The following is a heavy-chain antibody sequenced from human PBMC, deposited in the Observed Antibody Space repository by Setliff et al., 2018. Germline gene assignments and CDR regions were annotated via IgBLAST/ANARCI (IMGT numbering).Heavy chain of an antibody. V-gene: IGHV1-18*01. CDR3: ARSTSWFSTNY. J-gene: IGHJ4*02. CDR2: ISAYNGNI. CDR1: GYNFITFG. D-gene: IGHD2-2*01. Sequence: ASVKVSCKTSGYNFITFGISWVRQAPGQGLEWLGWISAYNGNINYAQKFQGRVTMTRDTSTSTVYMELSSLRSEDTAVYYCARSTSWFSTNYWGQGTPVTVSS.